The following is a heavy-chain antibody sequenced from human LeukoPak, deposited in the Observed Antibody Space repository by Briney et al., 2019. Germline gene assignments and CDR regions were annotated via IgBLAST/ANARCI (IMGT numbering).Heavy chain of an antibody. D-gene: IGHD2-8*02. CDR3: ARSYCTGSTCPRRWFDP. V-gene: IGHV4-39*01. J-gene: IGHJ5*02. CDR1: AASLSDSDYY. CDR2: IHYSGSA. Sequence: PSETLSLTCTVSAASLSDSDYYWGWIRQAPGKALEWIGNIHYSGSAYYNPSLESRVTLDVDTSQNQVSLRLTSVTAADTAVYFCARSYCTGSTCPRRWFDPWGQGTLVTVSS.